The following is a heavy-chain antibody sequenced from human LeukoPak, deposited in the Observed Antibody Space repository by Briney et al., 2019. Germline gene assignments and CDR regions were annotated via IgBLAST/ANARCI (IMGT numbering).Heavy chain of an antibody. CDR2: IDPNSGGT. V-gene: IGHV1-2*06. D-gene: IGHD2-2*01. CDR1: GYTFTGYY. Sequence: GASVKVSCKASGYTFTGYYMHWVRQAPGQGLEWMGRIDPNSGGTNYAQKFQGRVTMTRDTSISTAYMELSRLRSDDTAVYYCARGGKRDVPAPLLHDYWGQGTLVTVSS. J-gene: IGHJ4*02. CDR3: ARGGKRDVPAPLLHDY.